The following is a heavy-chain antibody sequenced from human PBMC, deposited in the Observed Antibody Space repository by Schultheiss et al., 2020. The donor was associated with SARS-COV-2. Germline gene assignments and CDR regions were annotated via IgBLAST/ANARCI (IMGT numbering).Heavy chain of an antibody. CDR2: ISGSGNST. CDR1: GFTFSSYA. J-gene: IGHJ4*02. Sequence: GGSLRLSCAASGFTFSSYAMHWVRQAPGKGLEWVSGISGSGNSTYYADSLRGRFTISRDNSKNTLYLQMNSLTAEDTAVYYCAKVAVAGATDRHLDCWGQGTLVTVSS. D-gene: IGHD2-15*01. CDR3: AKVAVAGATDRHLDC. V-gene: IGHV3-23*01.